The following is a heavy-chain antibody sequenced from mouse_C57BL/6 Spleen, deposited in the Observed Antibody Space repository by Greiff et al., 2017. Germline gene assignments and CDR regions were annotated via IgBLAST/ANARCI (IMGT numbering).Heavy chain of an antibody. V-gene: IGHV1-72*01. J-gene: IGHJ2*01. CDR1: GYTFTSYW. D-gene: IGHD1-1*01. Sequence: QVQLQQPGAELVKPGASVKLSCKASGYTFTSYWMHWVKQRPGRGLEWIGRIDPNSGGTKYNEKFKSKATLTVDRPSSTAYMQLSSLTSEDSAVYNWARPTTVEANFDYWGQGTTLTVSS. CDR3: ARPTTVEANFDY. CDR2: IDPNSGGT.